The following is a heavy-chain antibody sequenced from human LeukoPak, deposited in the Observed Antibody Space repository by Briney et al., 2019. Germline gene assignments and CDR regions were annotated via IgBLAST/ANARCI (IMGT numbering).Heavy chain of an antibody. J-gene: IGHJ5*02. D-gene: IGHD2-15*01. CDR3: ARGYCSGGSCYKNWFDP. Sequence: SGTLSLTCTVSGGSISSYYWSWIRQPPGKGLEWIGYIYCSGSTNYNPSLKSRVTISVDTSKNQFSLKLSSVTAADTAVYYCARGYCSGGSCYKNWFDPWGQGTLVTVSS. CDR1: GGSISSYY. V-gene: IGHV4-59*08. CDR2: IYCSGST.